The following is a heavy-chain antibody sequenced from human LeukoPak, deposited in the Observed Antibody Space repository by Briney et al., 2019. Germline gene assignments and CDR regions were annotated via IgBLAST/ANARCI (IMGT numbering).Heavy chain of an antibody. CDR2: ISSSGSTI. J-gene: IGHJ4*02. CDR1: GFTFSDYY. Sequence: PGGSLRLSCAASGFTFSDYYMSWIRQAPGKGQEWVSYISSSGSTIYYADSVKGRFTISRDNAKNSLYLQMNSLRAEDTAVYYCASSIVVVPRFDYWGQGTLVTVSS. V-gene: IGHV3-11*01. CDR3: ASSIVVVPRFDY. D-gene: IGHD2-21*01.